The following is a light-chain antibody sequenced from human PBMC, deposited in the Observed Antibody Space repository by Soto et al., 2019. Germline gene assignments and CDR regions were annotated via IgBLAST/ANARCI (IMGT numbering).Light chain of an antibody. CDR2: DAS. CDR1: QSISSW. CDR3: QQYNTYSSLT. J-gene: IGKJ4*01. V-gene: IGKV1-5*01. Sequence: DIQMTQSPSTLSASVGYRFTITCRASQSISSWLAWYQQKLGRAPRLLIYDASSLESGVPSRFSGSGYGTEFTLTIRSLQPDDFATYYCQQYNTYSSLTFGGGTKVDIK.